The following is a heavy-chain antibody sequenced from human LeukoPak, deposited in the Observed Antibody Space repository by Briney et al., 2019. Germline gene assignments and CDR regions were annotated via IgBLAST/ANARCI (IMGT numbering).Heavy chain of an antibody. V-gene: IGHV3-7*01. CDR2: IKEDGSEK. CDR1: GFTFSNYW. Sequence: GGSLSLSCAASGFTFSNYWMSWVRQAPGMGLEWVANIKEDGSEKYYVDSVKGRFTISRDNARNSLYLQMNSLRAEDTAVYYCASGRQLGYWGQGTLVTVSS. CDR3: ASGRQLGY. J-gene: IGHJ4*02. D-gene: IGHD6-13*01.